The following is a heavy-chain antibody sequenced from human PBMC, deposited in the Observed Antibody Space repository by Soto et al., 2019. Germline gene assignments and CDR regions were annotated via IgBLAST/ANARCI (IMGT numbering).Heavy chain of an antibody. J-gene: IGHJ6*03. CDR3: ARLVVVVAATETYYYYYYMDV. D-gene: IGHD2-15*01. Sequence: GASVKVSCKASGYTFTSYVISWVRQAPGQGLEWMGRISAYNGNTNYAQKLQGRVTMTTDTSTSTAYMELRSLRSDDTAVYYCARLVVVVAATETYYYYYYMDVWGKGTTVTVSS. CDR2: ISAYNGNT. CDR1: GYTFTSYV. V-gene: IGHV1-18*01.